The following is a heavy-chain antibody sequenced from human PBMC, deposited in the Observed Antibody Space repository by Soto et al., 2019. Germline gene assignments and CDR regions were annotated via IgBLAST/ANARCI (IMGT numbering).Heavy chain of an antibody. V-gene: IGHV4-31*03. CDR1: GGSISSGGYY. CDR2: IYYSGST. D-gene: IGHD2-2*01. Sequence: PSEILSLTCTVSGGSISSGGYYWSWIRQHPGKGLEWIGYIYYSGSTYYNPSLKSRVTISVDTSKNQFSLKLSSVTAADTAVYYCAGHCITTSCYWRFDPWCQATLVTV. CDR3: AGHCITTSCYWRFDP. J-gene: IGHJ5*02.